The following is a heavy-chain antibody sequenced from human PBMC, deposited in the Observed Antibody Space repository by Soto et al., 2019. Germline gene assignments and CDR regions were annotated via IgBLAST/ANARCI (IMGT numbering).Heavy chain of an antibody. CDR1: GFTFSSYA. CDR2: ISGSADST. J-gene: IGHJ4*02. CDR3: ARHKFYGDPYYFDY. V-gene: IGHV3-23*01. D-gene: IGHD4-17*01. Sequence: EVQMWESGGGLVQPGGSLRLSCAASGFTFSSYAMNWVRQAPGKGLEWVSVISGSADSTYYADSVKGRFTIARENSRNTLYLQMNSLRAEDTAVYYCARHKFYGDPYYFDYWGQGTLVTVAS.